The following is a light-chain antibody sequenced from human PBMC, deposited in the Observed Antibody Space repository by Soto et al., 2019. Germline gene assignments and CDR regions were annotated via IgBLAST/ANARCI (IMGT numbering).Light chain of an antibody. J-gene: IGKJ4*01. V-gene: IGKV3-15*01. Sequence: EIVMTQSPATLSVSPGERATLSCRASQSVSSNLAWYQQKPGQAPRLLIYGASTRATGIPARFSGSGSGTEFTLTISSLQSEDFAVYYCQQHAHWPLTFGGGTKVDIK. CDR1: QSVSSN. CDR3: QQHAHWPLT. CDR2: GAS.